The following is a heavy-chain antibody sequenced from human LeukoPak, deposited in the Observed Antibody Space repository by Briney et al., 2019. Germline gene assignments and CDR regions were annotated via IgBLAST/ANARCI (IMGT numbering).Heavy chain of an antibody. D-gene: IGHD3-10*01. Sequence: PSETLSLTCAVYGGSFSGYYWSWIRQPPGKGLEWIGEINHSGSTNYNPSLKSRVTISVDTSKNQFSLKLSSVTAADTAVYYCARLETLVRGPFDYWGQGTLVTVSS. CDR1: GGSFSGYY. J-gene: IGHJ4*02. CDR3: ARLETLVRGPFDY. CDR2: INHSGST. V-gene: IGHV4-34*01.